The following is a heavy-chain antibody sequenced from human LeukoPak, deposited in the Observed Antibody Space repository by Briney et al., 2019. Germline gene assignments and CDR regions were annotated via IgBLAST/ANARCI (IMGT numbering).Heavy chain of an antibody. CDR3: AREYGDGDAFDI. Sequence: ASVKVSCKASGYSFVLYGISWVRQAPGQGPEWMGWISTYNGNTKYAEKFQGRVTMTSDTSTSTVYMELSSLRAEDTAVYYCAREYGDGDAFDIWGQGTMVTVSS. CDR2: ISTYNGNT. V-gene: IGHV1-18*01. CDR1: GYSFVLYG. J-gene: IGHJ3*02. D-gene: IGHD4-17*01.